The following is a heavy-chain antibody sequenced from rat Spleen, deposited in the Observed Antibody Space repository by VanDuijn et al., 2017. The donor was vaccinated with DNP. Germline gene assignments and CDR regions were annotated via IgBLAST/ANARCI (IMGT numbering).Heavy chain of an antibody. Sequence: EVQLVESGGGLVQPGRSLKLSCAASGFTFSAYYMAWVRQAPAKGLEWVAYLGSAAYAPYYGDSVKGRFTISRDFAKNTLYLQMNSLRSEDTATYYCARSGDDNWFVYWGQGTLVTVSS. J-gene: IGHJ3*01. CDR1: GFTFSAYY. CDR2: LGSAAYAP. CDR3: ARSGDDNWFVY. D-gene: IGHD1-1*01. V-gene: IGHV5-22*01.